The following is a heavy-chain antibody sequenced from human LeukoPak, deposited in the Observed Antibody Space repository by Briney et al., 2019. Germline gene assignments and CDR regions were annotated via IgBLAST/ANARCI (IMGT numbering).Heavy chain of an antibody. V-gene: IGHV3-30-3*01. CDR1: VFTFSSYT. Sequence: GGSLRLSCAASVFTFSSYTVHWVRQAPCKGLEWVAVISYDGSNKYYADSVKGRFTISRDNSKNTLYLQMNSLRAEDTAVYYCAKEGRSLQTYWGQGTLVTVSS. J-gene: IGHJ4*02. CDR3: AKEGRSLQTY. D-gene: IGHD5-24*01. CDR2: ISYDGSNK.